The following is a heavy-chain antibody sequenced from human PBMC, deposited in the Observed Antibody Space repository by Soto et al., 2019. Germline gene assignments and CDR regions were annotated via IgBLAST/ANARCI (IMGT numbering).Heavy chain of an antibody. CDR1: GFTLSNNY. J-gene: IGHJ3*02. CDR3: ARDSPVSIFYPPNAFDI. D-gene: IGHD3-9*01. Sequence: GGALRHSCGGPGFTLSNNYMSWVRPGPGEGLEWVSVIYSGGSTYYADSVKGRFTISRDNSKNTLYLQMNSLRAEDTAVYYCARDSPVSIFYPPNAFDIWGQGTMVTVSS. V-gene: IGHV3-66*01. CDR2: IYSGGST.